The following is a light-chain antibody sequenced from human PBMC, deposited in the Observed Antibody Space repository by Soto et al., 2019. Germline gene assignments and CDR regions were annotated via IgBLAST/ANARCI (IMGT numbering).Light chain of an antibody. CDR3: LLSYSAARQVV. CDR2: DTD. V-gene: IGLV7-46*01. Sequence: QAVVTQERSLTVSPGGTVTLTCGSSTGTVTSDHYPYWFQQKPGQAPMTLIYDTDNKHSWTPARFSGSLFGGKAALTLSGAQAEDEAEYFCLLSYSAARQVVFGGGTKVTV. J-gene: IGLJ2*01. CDR1: TGTVTSDHY.